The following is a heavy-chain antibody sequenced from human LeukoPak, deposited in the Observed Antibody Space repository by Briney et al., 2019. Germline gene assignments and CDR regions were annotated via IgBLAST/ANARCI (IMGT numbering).Heavy chain of an antibody. J-gene: IGHJ6*03. CDR3: ARVDRNYYYYYMDV. CDR1: GGSISSYY. CDR2: IYHSGST. V-gene: IGHV4-38-2*02. Sequence: SETLSLTCTVSGGSISSYYWGWIRQPPGKGLEWIGSIYHSGSTYYNPSLKSRVTISVDTSKNQLSLKLSSVTAADTAVYYCARVDRNYYYYYMDVWGKGTTVTVSS.